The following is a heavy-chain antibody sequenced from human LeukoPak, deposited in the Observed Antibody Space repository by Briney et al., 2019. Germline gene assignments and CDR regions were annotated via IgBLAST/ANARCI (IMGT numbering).Heavy chain of an antibody. J-gene: IGHJ1*01. CDR2: IYRLGNT. CDR1: GDSITTDY. CDR3: AGRGQRYFRD. V-gene: IGHV4-4*08. Sequence: SETLSLTCSVSGDSITTDYWSWIRQPPGKGLEWIGYIYRLGNTDYNPSLKSRVTISVDTSKNQLSLNLSSVTAVDTAVYYCAGRGQRYFRDWGQGTLVTVSS.